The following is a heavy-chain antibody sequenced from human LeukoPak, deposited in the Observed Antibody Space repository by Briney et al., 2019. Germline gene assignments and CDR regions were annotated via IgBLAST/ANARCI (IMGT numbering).Heavy chain of an antibody. CDR3: AREKDGYNYY. CDR2: IIPIFGTA. CDR1: GDTFSSYA. J-gene: IGHJ4*02. V-gene: IGHV1-69*05. D-gene: IGHD5-24*01. Sequence: GASVKVSCKASGDTFSSYAISWVRQAPGQGLEWMGGIIPIFGTANYAQKFQGGVTTTTDESTSTAYMELSSLRSEDTAVYYCAREKDGYNYYWGQGTLVTVSS.